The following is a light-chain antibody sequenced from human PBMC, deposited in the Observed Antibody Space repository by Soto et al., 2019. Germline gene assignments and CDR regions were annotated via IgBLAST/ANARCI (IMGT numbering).Light chain of an antibody. Sequence: DIQMTQSPSTLSGSVGDRVTITCRASQTISSWLAWYQQKPGKAPKLLIYKASTLKSGVPSRLSGSGSGTEFTLTISSLQPDDFATYYCKDYNSYSEAFGQGTKV. CDR1: QTISSW. V-gene: IGKV1-5*03. CDR2: KAS. CDR3: KDYNSYSEA. J-gene: IGKJ1*01.